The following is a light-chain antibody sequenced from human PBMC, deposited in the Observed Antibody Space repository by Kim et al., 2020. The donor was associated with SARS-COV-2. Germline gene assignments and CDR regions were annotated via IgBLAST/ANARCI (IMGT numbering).Light chain of an antibody. CDR2: AAS. J-gene: IGKJ1*01. CDR1: QGIRNF. V-gene: IGKV1-27*01. CDR3: RKYNSAPWT. Sequence: ASVGNRVTITCRASQGIRNFLTWYQKKPGKVPQVLFYAASTWQSGVPSRFSGSGSGTDFTRTISSLQPENVATYYCRKYNSAPWTFGQGTKVDIK.